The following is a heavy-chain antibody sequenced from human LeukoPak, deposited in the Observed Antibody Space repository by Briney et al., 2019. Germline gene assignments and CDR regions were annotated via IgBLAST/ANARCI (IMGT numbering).Heavy chain of an antibody. V-gene: IGHV6-1*01. J-gene: IGHJ3*02. Sequence: SQTLSLTCAISEDSVSSNSAAWTWIRQSPSRGLDRLGRTYYRAKWYNAYGLSVKSRITITPDPSKNQISLQLNSVTPEDTAVYFCAREISFYQWLVPGAFDIWGQGTMVSVSS. CDR1: EDSVSSNSAA. CDR2: TYYRAKWYN. CDR3: AREISFYQWLVPGAFDI. D-gene: IGHD6-19*01.